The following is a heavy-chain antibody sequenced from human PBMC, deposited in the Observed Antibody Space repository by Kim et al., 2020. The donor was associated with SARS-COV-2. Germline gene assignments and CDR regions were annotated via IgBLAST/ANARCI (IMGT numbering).Heavy chain of an antibody. V-gene: IGHV3-23*01. CDR1: GFTFSRYA. J-gene: IGHJ4*02. CDR3: AKLDSSDYYAPFDY. Sequence: GGSLRLSCAASGFTFSRYAMTWVRQAPGKGLEWVSVISGSGATTHYADSVKGRFTISRDNSKNTLYLQMNGLRAEDTAVFYCAKLDSSDYYAPFDYWGQGTLVTVSS. CDR2: ISGSGATT. D-gene: IGHD3-22*01.